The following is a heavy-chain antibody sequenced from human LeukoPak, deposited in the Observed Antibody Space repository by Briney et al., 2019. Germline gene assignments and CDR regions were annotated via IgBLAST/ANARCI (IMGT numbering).Heavy chain of an antibody. V-gene: IGHV3-48*04. CDR3: ASRKSYYDSSGFSSDAFDI. Sequence: GGSLRLSCAASGFSFSRYNMNWIRQAPGKGLEWVSYISNSGSTKYYADSVKGRFTISRDNAKNSLYLQMNSLRAEDTAVYYCASRKSYYDSSGFSSDAFDIWGQGTMVTVSS. CDR2: ISNSGSTK. J-gene: IGHJ3*02. D-gene: IGHD3-22*01. CDR1: GFSFSRYN.